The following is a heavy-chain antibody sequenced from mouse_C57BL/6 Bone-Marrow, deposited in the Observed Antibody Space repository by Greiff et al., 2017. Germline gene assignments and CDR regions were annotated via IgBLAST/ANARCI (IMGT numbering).Heavy chain of an antibody. Sequence: VQLQQPGAELVKPGASVKMSCKASGYTFTSYWITWVKQRPGLGLEWIGDIYPGSGSTNYNEKFKSKATLTVDTSSSTAYMQLSSLTSEDSAVYYCARSGLDYAMDYWGQGTSVTVSS. V-gene: IGHV1-55*01. D-gene: IGHD2-4*01. CDR1: GYTFTSYW. J-gene: IGHJ4*01. CDR2: IYPGSGST. CDR3: ARSGLDYAMDY.